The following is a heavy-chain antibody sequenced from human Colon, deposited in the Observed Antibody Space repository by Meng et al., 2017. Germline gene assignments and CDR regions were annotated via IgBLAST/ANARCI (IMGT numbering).Heavy chain of an antibody. V-gene: IGHV4-31*03. CDR1: GDALTSGGYY. CDR3: ARVVSLVVKGNWFDS. Sequence: ARLLEPGPGVGKPAQTLSLTCHVSGDALTSGGYYWRWMRQHPGKGLEWMGYIDHSGTTYDNPSLKTRLTMSVDTSKNQFSLKLTSVTAADTAVYYCARVVSLVVKGNWFDSWGQGTLVTVSS. D-gene: IGHD2-15*01. J-gene: IGHJ5*01. CDR2: IDHSGTT.